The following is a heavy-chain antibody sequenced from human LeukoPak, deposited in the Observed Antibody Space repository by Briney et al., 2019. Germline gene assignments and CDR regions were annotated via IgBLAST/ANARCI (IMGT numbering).Heavy chain of an antibody. CDR2: ITPSGGT. V-gene: IGHV1-2*02. Sequence: VKVSCKTSGYTFTSYAMHWVRQAPGQGLEWMGWITPSGGTNYPQKFQGRVAITRDTSITTAYMDLSRLTSDDTAVYYCARDRYGDGFAHFDYWGQGALVTVSS. CDR3: ARDRYGDGFAHFDY. D-gene: IGHD5-24*01. CDR1: GYTFTSYA. J-gene: IGHJ4*02.